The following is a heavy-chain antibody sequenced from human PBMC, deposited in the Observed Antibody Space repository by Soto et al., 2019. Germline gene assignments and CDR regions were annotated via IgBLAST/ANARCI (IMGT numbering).Heavy chain of an antibody. D-gene: IGHD6-13*01. CDR3: ARAAGRSKLLPFYFDP. CDR2: INPATGDT. V-gene: IGHV1-3*01. CDR1: GYTFTTSA. Sequence: QVHLLQSGAEVQKPGASVRISCQASGYTFTTSAIHWVRQAPGQSLEWMGWINPATGDTKYSQSVRGRVTFALDTSATTDYMDLRSLASHDTAVYYCARAAGRSKLLPFYFDPWGQGTLVTVSS. J-gene: IGHJ5*02.